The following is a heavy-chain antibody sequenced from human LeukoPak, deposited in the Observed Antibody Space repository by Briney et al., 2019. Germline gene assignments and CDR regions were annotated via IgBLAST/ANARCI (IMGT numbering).Heavy chain of an antibody. CDR2: IYTSGST. V-gene: IGHV4-61*02. D-gene: IGHD3-3*01. Sequence: SETLSLTCTVSGGSISSGSYYWSWIRQPAGKGLEWIGRIYTSGSTIYNPSLQSRVTISVDTSKNQFSLKLNSVTAADTAVYYCAREGDDFWNGSFPRANWFFEIWGRGTLVTVSS. CDR3: AREGDDFWNGSFPRANWFFEI. CDR1: GGSISSGSYY. J-gene: IGHJ2*01.